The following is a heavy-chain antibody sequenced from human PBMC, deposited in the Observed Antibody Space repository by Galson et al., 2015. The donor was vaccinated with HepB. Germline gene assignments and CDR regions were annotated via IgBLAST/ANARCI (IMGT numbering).Heavy chain of an antibody. Sequence: CAISGDSVSSNSAGWNWIRQSPSRGLEWLGRTYYRSKWFNDYAVSVKGRITINPDISKNQFSLQLNSVTPEDTAVYYCARGGGALNYWGQGTLVTVSS. J-gene: IGHJ4*02. V-gene: IGHV6-1*01. D-gene: IGHD3-3*01. CDR3: ARGGGALNY. CDR1: GDSVSSNSAG. CDR2: TYYRSKWFN.